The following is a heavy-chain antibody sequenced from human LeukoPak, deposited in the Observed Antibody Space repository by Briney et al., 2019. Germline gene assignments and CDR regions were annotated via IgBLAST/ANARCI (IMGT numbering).Heavy chain of an antibody. D-gene: IGHD5-18*01. J-gene: IGHJ4*02. CDR3: ARTRGYSYGPPFDF. CDR2: IDPSDSYT. Sequence: GESLKISCKGSGYSFTNYWITWVRQMPGKGLEWMGRIDPSDSYTNYSPPFQGHVTISADKSITIGYLQWSSLKASDTAMYYCARTRGYSYGPPFDFWGQGTLVTVSS. CDR1: GYSFTNYW. V-gene: IGHV5-10-1*01.